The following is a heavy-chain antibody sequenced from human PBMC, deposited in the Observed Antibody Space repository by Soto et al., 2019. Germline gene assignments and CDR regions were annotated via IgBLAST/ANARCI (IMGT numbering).Heavy chain of an antibody. CDR1: GESLTGYY. CDR2: INHSGST. V-gene: IGHV4-34*01. D-gene: IGHD6-19*01. J-gene: IGHJ5*02. Sequence: KPSETLSLTCAVYGESLTGYYWSWIRQPPGKGLEWIGEINHSGSTNYNPSLKSRVTISLDTSKKQFSLKLRSVTAADTAVYYCARDGDGCIHPWGQGTLDTVSS. CDR3: ARDGDGCIHP.